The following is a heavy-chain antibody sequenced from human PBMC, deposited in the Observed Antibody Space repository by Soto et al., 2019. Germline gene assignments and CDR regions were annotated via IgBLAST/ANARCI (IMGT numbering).Heavy chain of an antibody. J-gene: IGHJ4*02. V-gene: IGHV3-33*01. CDR2: IWYDGSNK. CDR3: ARDSGYDSSGALDY. D-gene: IGHD3-22*01. CDR1: GFTFSSYG. Sequence: GGSLRLSCAASGFTFSSYGMHWVRQAPGKGLEWVAVIWYDGSNKYYADSVKGRFTISRDNSKNTLYLQMNSLRAEDTAVYYCARDSGYDSSGALDYWGQGTLVTVSS.